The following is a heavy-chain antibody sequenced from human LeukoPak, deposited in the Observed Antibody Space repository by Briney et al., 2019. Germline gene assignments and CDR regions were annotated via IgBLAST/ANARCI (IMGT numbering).Heavy chain of an antibody. CDR1: GYTFTSYA. V-gene: IGHV1-3*01. CDR2: ISAGNGNT. D-gene: IGHD2-15*01. CDR3: ARSPQIFRPGFFDC. Sequence: ASVRVSCTASGYTFTSYAMHWVRQAPGQRLEWMGWISAGNGNTKYSQKFQGRVTITRDTSASTAYMELSSLRSEDPAVYYCARSPQIFRPGFFDCWGQGTMVTVSS. J-gene: IGHJ4*02.